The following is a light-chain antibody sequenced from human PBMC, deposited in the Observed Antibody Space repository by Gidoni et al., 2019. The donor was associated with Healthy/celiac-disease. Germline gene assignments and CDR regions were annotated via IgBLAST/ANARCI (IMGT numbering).Light chain of an antibody. CDR2: LGS. V-gene: IGKV2-28*01. Sequence: DIVMTKSPLSLPVTPGAPASISCRSSQSLPHSNGYKYLDWYLQKPGQSTQLLIYLGSNRASGVPDRLSGSGSGKDFTLKISRVEAEDVGFYYCMQALKTLTFGGGTKVEIK. CDR1: QSLPHSNGYKY. J-gene: IGKJ4*01. CDR3: MQALKTLT.